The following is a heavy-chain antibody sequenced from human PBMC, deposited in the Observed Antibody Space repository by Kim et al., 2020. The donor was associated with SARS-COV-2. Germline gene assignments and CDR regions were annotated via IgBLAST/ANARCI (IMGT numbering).Heavy chain of an antibody. J-gene: IGHJ6*02. V-gene: IGHV1-2*02. D-gene: IGHD3-3*02. CDR1: GYTFIGYY. CDR2: MNPNNDDR. Sequence: ASVKVSCQASGYTFIGYYMHWVRQAPGQGLEWMGWMNPNNDDRNYAQKFQGRVTLTRDTSISTAYMELSSLTYDDTALYYCAVSILKGYYYGMDVWGQGTTVTLS. CDR3: AVSILKGYYYGMDV.